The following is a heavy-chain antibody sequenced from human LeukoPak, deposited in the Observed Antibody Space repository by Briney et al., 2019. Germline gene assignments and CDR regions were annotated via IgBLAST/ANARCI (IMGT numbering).Heavy chain of an antibody. V-gene: IGHV3-21*04. CDR2: ISSSSSYI. CDR3: AKDIVATIVAEGRFDP. J-gene: IGHJ5*02. Sequence: PGGSLRLSCAASGFTFSSYSMNWVRQAPGKGLEWVSSISSSSSYIYYADSVKGRFTISRDNAKNSLYLQMNSLRAEDTALYYCAKDIVATIVAEGRFDPWGQGTLVTVSS. CDR1: GFTFSSYS. D-gene: IGHD5-12*01.